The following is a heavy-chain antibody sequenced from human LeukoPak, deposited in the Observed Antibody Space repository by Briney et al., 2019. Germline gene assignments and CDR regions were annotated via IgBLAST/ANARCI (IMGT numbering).Heavy chain of an antibody. D-gene: IGHD3-22*01. Sequence: GGSLRLSCAASGFTFSSYAMSWVRQAPGKGLEWVSAISGSGGSTYYADSVKGRFTISRDNSKNTLYLQMNSLRAEDTAIYYCAKSSYYDSSGYYREYYFDYWGQGTLVTVSS. CDR3: AKSSYYDSSGYYREYYFDY. V-gene: IGHV3-23*01. CDR1: GFTFSSYA. J-gene: IGHJ4*02. CDR2: ISGSGGST.